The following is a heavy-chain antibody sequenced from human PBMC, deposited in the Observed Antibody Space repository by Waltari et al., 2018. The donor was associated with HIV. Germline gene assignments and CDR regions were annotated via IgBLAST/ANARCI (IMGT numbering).Heavy chain of an antibody. Sequence: QVQLQQWGAGLLKASETLSLTGAVSGGSLSNYYWSWIRQHPGKGLEWIGEINYTGSPHYIPALKSRGTMSLDTSKNHFSLNLTSVTAADTAVYYCARGRYYNGSPLPLDQWGQGTLVTVSS. J-gene: IGHJ4*02. D-gene: IGHD3-22*01. CDR3: ARGRYYNGSPLPLDQ. CDR1: GGSLSNYY. CDR2: INYTGSP. V-gene: IGHV4-34*01.